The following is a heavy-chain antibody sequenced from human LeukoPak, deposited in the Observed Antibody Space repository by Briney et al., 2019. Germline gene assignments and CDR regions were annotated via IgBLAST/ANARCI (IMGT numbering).Heavy chain of an antibody. CDR1: GGSISSYY. J-gene: IGHJ4*02. CDR3: AGTYYYDSSGYYYGHY. Sequence: SETLSLTCTVSGGSISSYYWSWIRQPPGKGLEWIGYIYYSGSTNYNPSLKSRVTISVDTSKNQFSLKLSSVTAADTAVYYCAGTYYYDSSGYYYGHYWGQGTLVTVSS. CDR2: IYYSGST. V-gene: IGHV4-59*08. D-gene: IGHD3-22*01.